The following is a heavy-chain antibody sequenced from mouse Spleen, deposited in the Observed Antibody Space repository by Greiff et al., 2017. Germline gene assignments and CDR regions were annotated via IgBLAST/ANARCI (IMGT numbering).Heavy chain of an antibody. V-gene: IGHV3-6*01. CDR3: ARRGDYDRAWFAY. D-gene: IGHD2-4*01. CDR1: GYSITSGYY. Sequence: EVQLQQSGPGLVKPSQSLSLTCSVTGYSITSGYYWNWIRQFPGNKLEWMGYISYDGSNNYNPSLKNRISITRDTSKNQFFLKLNSVTTEDTATYYCARRGDYDRAWFAYWGQGTLVTVSA. CDR2: ISYDGSN. J-gene: IGHJ3*01.